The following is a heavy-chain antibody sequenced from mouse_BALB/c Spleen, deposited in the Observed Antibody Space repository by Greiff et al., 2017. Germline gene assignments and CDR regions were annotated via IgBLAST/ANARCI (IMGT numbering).Heavy chain of an antibody. CDR3: AREDYGNRMDY. Sequence: DLVKPGASVKLSCKASGYTFTSYWINWIKQRPGQGLEWIGRIAPGSGSTYYNEMFKGKATLTVDTSSSTAYIQLSSLSSEDSAVYFCAREDYGNRMDYWGQGTSVTVSS. V-gene: IGHV1S41*01. D-gene: IGHD2-1*01. CDR2: IAPGSGST. CDR1: GYTFTSYW. J-gene: IGHJ4*01.